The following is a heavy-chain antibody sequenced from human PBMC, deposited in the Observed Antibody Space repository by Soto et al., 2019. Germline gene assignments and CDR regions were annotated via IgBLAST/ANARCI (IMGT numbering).Heavy chain of an antibody. J-gene: IGHJ5*02. Sequence: GGSLRVSDASSGFTFRSYAMGWVRQAPGKGLEWVSAISGSGGSTYYADSVKGRFTISRDNSKNTLYPQMNSLRAEDTAVYYCAKETRLRFLDLYKWFDPWGQGTLVPLSS. D-gene: IGHD3-3*01. CDR1: GFTFRSYA. V-gene: IGHV3-23*01. CDR3: AKETRLRFLDLYKWFDP. CDR2: ISGSGGST.